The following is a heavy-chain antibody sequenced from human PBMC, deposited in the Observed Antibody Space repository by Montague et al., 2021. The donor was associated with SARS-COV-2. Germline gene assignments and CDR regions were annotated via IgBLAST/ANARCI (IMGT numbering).Heavy chain of an antibody. Sequence: SETLSLTCAVHGGSFSDYYWSWIRQPPGKGLEWIGETNHSGSTNYNPSLKSRVTISVDTSKNQFSLKLSSVTAADTAVYYCARVPRNYDFWSGFYDAFDIWGQGTMVTVSS. CDR3: ARVPRNYDFWSGFYDAFDI. D-gene: IGHD3-3*01. CDR2: TNHSGST. J-gene: IGHJ3*02. CDR1: GGSFSDYY. V-gene: IGHV4-34*01.